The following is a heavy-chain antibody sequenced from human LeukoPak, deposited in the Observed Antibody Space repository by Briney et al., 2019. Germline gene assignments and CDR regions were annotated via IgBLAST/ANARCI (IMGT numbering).Heavy chain of an antibody. V-gene: IGHV4-34*01. CDR1: GGSFSGYY. J-gene: IGHJ4*02. CDR2: INHSGSA. CDR3: ARGQGTVTTH. D-gene: IGHD4-11*01. Sequence: PSETLSLTCAVSGGSFSGYYWTWIRQPPGKGLEWIGEINHSGSANYNPSLMSRVTISLGTSKNHFSLNLSSVTAADTAVYYCARGQGTVTTHWGQGTLVTVSS.